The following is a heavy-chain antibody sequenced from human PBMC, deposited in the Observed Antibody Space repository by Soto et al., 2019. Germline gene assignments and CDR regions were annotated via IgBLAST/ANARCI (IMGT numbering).Heavy chain of an antibody. CDR3: ARRPKRGTIVGAKDY. V-gene: IGHV3-30-3*01. CDR1: GFTFSSYA. CDR2: ISYDGSNK. Sequence: SLRLSCAASGFTFSSYAMHWVRQAPGKGLEWVAVISYDGSNKYYADSVKGRFTISRDNSKNTLYLQMNSLRAEDTAVYYCARRPKRGTIVGAKDYWGQGTLVTVSS. D-gene: IGHD1-26*01. J-gene: IGHJ4*02.